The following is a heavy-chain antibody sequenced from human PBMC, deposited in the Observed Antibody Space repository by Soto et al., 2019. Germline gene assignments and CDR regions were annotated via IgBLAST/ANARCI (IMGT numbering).Heavy chain of an antibody. CDR3: ARLKGAFFITTYNWFDP. J-gene: IGHJ5*02. Sequence: SETLSLTFTVSGDYTSSSSHYWGWIRQPPAKGLEWIGDIYYSGTTHYNPSLKSRVTISIDTSKNQFSLHLRSVTAADTAVYYCARLKGAFFITTYNWFDPWGQGTPVTVSS. CDR1: GDYTSSSSHY. D-gene: IGHD3-22*01. V-gene: IGHV4-39*01. CDR2: IYYSGTT.